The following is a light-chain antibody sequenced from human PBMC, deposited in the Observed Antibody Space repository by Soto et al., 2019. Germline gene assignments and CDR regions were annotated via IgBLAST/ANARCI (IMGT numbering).Light chain of an antibody. CDR2: DVT. V-gene: IGLV2-14*03. J-gene: IGLJ1*01. CDR1: SSDVGGFNY. Sequence: QSALTQPASVSGSPGQSITISCTGTSSDVGGFNYVSWYQQHLGKAPKLMIYDVTNRPSGVSYRFSGSKSGNTASLTISGLQAEDEADYCCNSYTSSSTYVFGTGTKVTVL. CDR3: NSYTSSSTYV.